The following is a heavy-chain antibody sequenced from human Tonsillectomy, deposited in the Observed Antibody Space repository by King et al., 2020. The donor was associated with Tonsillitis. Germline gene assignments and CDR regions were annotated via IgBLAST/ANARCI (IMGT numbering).Heavy chain of an antibody. CDR2: IKSKTDGGTT. CDR3: TTDRVTNYDFWRGYFGEPPYYMDV. CDR1: GFTFSNAW. Sequence: VQLVESGGGLVKPGGSLRLSCAASGFTFSNAWMSWVRQAPGKGLEWVGRIKSKTDGGTTDYAAPVKGRFTISRDHSKNTLYLQMNSLKTEDTAVYYCTTDRVTNYDFWRGYFGEPPYYMDVWGKGTTVTVSS. V-gene: IGHV3-15*01. D-gene: IGHD3-3*01. J-gene: IGHJ6*03.